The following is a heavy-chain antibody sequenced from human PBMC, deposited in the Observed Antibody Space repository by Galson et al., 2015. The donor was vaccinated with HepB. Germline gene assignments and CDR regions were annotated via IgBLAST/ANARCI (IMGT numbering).Heavy chain of an antibody. V-gene: IGHV3-30*18. CDR3: AKDLYAAGTITLGTLDY. D-gene: IGHD6-13*01. J-gene: IGHJ4*02. Sequence: SLRLSCAASGFTFSSYGMHWVRQAPGKGLEWVAVISYDGSNKYYADSVKGRFTISRDNSKNTLYLQMNSLRAEDTAVYYCAKDLYAAGTITLGTLDYWGQGTLVTVSS. CDR2: ISYDGSNK. CDR1: GFTFSSYG.